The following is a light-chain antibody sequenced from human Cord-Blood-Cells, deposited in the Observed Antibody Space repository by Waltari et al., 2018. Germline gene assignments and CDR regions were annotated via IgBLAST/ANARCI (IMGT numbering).Light chain of an antibody. CDR2: YAS. CDR3: HQSSSLPYT. CDR1: QSIGSS. J-gene: IGKJ2*01. V-gene: IGKV6D-21*02. Sequence: EMVLTQSPAFQSVSPKGKVNITFLDSQSIGSSLNWYQQKPDQSPKLLIKYASQSISGVPSRFSGSGSGTDFTLTINSLEAEDAAAYYCHQSSSLPYTFGQGTKLEIK.